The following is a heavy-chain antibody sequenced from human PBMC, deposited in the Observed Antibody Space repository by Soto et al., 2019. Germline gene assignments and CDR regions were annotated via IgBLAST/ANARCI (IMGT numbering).Heavy chain of an antibody. J-gene: IGHJ4*02. Sequence: SETLSLTCTVSGGSISSEGYYWSWFRQLPGKGLEWIGDIYYSGTTYHNPSLRSRLTISGDASKNQFSLKLSSVTAADTALYYCARGRGYSYGPYYFDYWGQGTLVPVSS. D-gene: IGHD5-18*01. CDR2: IYYSGTT. V-gene: IGHV4-31*03. CDR3: ARGRGYSYGPYYFDY. CDR1: GGSISSEGYY.